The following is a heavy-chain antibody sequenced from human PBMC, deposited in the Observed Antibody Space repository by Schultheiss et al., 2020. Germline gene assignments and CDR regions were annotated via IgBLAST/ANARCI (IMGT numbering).Heavy chain of an antibody. Sequence: GAVKASCKASGYTFTSYGISWVRQAPGQGLEWMGWMNPNSGNTGYAQKFQGRVTMTRNTSISTAYMELSSLRSEDTDVYYCARGLVPAQSSNWFDPWGQGTLVTVSS. CDR1: GYTFTSYG. CDR3: ARGLVPAQSSNWFDP. V-gene: IGHV1-8*02. J-gene: IGHJ5*02. CDR2: MNPNSGNT. D-gene: IGHD2-2*01.